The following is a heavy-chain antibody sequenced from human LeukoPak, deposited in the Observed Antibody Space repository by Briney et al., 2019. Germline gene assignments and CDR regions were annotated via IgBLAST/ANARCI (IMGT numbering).Heavy chain of an antibody. CDR2: ISGSGGST. V-gene: IGHV3-23*01. D-gene: IGHD3-22*01. CDR1: GFTFSSYA. Sequence: GGSLRLSCVPSGFTFSSYAMSWVRQAPGKGLEWVSAISGSGGSTYFADSVKGRFTISRDNSKNTLYLQMNSLRAEDTAVYYCAKAHDSSGYYYSLSPAYYFDYWGQGTLVTVSS. CDR3: AKAHDSSGYYYSLSPAYYFDY. J-gene: IGHJ4*02.